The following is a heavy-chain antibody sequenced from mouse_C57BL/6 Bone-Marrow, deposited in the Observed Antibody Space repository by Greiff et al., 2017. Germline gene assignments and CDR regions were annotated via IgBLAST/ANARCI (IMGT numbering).Heavy chain of an antibody. CDR1: GFNIKDYY. CDR2: IDPEDGET. V-gene: IGHV14-2*01. Sequence: VQLKQSGAELVKPGASVKLSCTASGFNIKDYYIHWVKQRTEQGLEWIGRIDPEDGETKYAPKFQDKATISADTSSNTAYLQLSSLTSEDTAVYYCTRSLSYYGTSYGGRGTTLTVSA. CDR3: TRSLSYYGTSY. J-gene: IGHJ2*01. D-gene: IGHD1-1*01.